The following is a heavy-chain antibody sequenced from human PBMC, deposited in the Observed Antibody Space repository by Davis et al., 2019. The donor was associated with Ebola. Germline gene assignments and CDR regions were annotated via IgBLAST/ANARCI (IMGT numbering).Heavy chain of an antibody. D-gene: IGHD3-10*01. Sequence: AASVKVSCKASGYTFTSYGISWVRQAPGQGLEWMGWISAYNGNTNYAQKPQGRVTMTTDTSTSTAYMELRSLRSDDTAVYYCARDMQLLWFRDVYYGMDVWGQGTTVTVSS. CDR2: ISAYNGNT. V-gene: IGHV1-18*01. J-gene: IGHJ6*02. CDR1: GYTFTSYG. CDR3: ARDMQLLWFRDVYYGMDV.